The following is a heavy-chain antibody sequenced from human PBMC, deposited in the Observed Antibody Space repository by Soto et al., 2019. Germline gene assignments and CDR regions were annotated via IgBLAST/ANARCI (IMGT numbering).Heavy chain of an antibody. J-gene: IGHJ4*02. CDR3: ARGPDILTGYYGPFDY. V-gene: IGHV3-72*01. CDR2: IRNKANSYTT. D-gene: IGHD3-9*01. CDR1: GFTFSDHY. Sequence: GGSLRLSCAASGFTFSDHYMDWVRQAPGKGLEWVGRIRNKANSYTTEYAASVKGRFAISRDDSENLLYLQMNSLKNEDTAVYYCARGPDILTGYYGPFDYWGRGTLVTVSS.